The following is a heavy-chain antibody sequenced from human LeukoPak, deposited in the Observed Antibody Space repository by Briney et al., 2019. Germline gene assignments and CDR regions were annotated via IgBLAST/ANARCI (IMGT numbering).Heavy chain of an antibody. J-gene: IGHJ4*02. CDR2: LYSGGST. Sequence: GGTLRLSCAASGFTLSSNYRTWVRQAPGKGLEWVSDLYSGGSTYYTASVKGRFTLSRDHSKNQMYLQMNSLIAEDTAGYYCARAPRMVYFDYWGQGTLVTVSS. D-gene: IGHD2-15*01. CDR1: GFTLSSNY. V-gene: IGHV3-53*01. CDR3: ARAPRMVYFDY.